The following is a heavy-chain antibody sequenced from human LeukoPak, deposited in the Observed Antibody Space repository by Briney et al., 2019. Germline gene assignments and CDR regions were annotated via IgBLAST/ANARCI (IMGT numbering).Heavy chain of an antibody. CDR2: IWHDGRHK. V-gene: IGHV3-33*01. CDR3: ARDRGSDDPIDY. D-gene: IGHD2-15*01. CDR1: GFTFSSYG. Sequence: PGGSLRLSCAGSGFTFSSYGMHWVRQAPGKGLEWVAVIWHDGRHKYYADSVKGRFTVSRDNSKNTLYLQMDSLRAEDTAVYSCARDRGSDDPIDYWGQGTLVTVSS. J-gene: IGHJ4*02.